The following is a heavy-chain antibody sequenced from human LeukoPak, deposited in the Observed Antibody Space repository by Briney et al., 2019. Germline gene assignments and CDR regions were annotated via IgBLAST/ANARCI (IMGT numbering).Heavy chain of an antibody. Sequence: GGSLRLSXAASGFTFSTFWMSWVRQAPGKGLEWVANIKQDGSEKYYVGSVKGRFTISRDNAKNSLYLQMNSLRGEDTAVYYCARDLRTPGFFDYWGQGTLVTVSS. V-gene: IGHV3-7*01. CDR3: ARDLRTPGFFDY. CDR2: IKQDGSEK. CDR1: GFTFSTFW. J-gene: IGHJ4*02.